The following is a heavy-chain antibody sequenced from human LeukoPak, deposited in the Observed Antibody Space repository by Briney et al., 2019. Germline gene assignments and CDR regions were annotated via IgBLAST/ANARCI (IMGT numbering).Heavy chain of an antibody. V-gene: IGHV4-4*09. J-gene: IGHJ4*02. CDR2: IYTSGST. D-gene: IGHD3-10*01. CDR3: ARYTVRGVISPYYFDY. CDR1: GGSISSYY. Sequence: SETLSLTCTVSGGSISSYYWSWIRQPPGKGLEWIGYIYTSGSTNYNPSLKSRVTISVDTFKNQFSLKLSSVTAADTAVYYCARYTVRGVISPYYFDYWGQGILVTVSS.